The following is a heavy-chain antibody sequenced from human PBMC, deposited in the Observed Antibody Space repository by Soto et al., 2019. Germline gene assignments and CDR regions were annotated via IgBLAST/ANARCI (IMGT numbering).Heavy chain of an antibody. J-gene: IGHJ3*02. CDR2: IKSKTDGGTT. D-gene: IGHD2-15*01. V-gene: IGHV3-15*01. CDR3: TTGFVVVVTASLGADAFDI. Sequence: GGSLRLSCAASGFTFSNAWMSWVRQAPGKGLEWVGRIKSKTDGGTTDYAAPVKGRFTISRDDSKNTLYLQMNSLKTEDTAVYYCTTGFVVVVTASLGADAFDIWDQGTMVTVSS. CDR1: GFTFSNAW.